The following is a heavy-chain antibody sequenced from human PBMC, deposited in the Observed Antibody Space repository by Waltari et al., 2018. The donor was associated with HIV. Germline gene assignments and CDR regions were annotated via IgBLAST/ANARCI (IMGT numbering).Heavy chain of an antibody. Sequence: QVQLQESGPGLVKPSQTLSPTCTVSGGSIPSGSYYWIWIRQPAGKGLEWIGRIYISGSANYNPSLRSRVTMSLDTSKNQFSLKLTSVTAADTAVYYCARGLDILTGYYHWFSDLWGRGTLVTVSS. D-gene: IGHD3-9*01. V-gene: IGHV4-61*02. CDR1: GGSIPSGSYY. J-gene: IGHJ2*01. CDR2: IYISGSA. CDR3: ARGLDILTGYYHWFSDL.